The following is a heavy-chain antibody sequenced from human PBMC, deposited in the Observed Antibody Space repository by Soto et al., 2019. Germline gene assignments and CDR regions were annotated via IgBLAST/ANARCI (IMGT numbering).Heavy chain of an antibody. CDR3: AHRPLFDAEWLVPTNHNWVEP. V-gene: IGHV2-5*01. Sequence: QITLTESGPTLLQPTQTLTLTGTFSGFSLSNSGVGVGWIRQPPGKALEWLALIYWNDDKRYSPSPKSRITITNDTSKNQLVPTMINMDPVDTATYYSAHRPLFDAEWLVPTNHNWVEPWGQGTLVTVAS. D-gene: IGHD6-19*01. J-gene: IGHJ5*02. CDR2: IYWNDDK. CDR1: GFSLSNSGVG.